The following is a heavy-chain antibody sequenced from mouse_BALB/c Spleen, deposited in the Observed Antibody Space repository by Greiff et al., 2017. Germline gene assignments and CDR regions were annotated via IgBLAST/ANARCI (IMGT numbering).Heavy chain of an antibody. D-gene: IGHD2-4*01. V-gene: IGHV5-9-4*01. J-gene: IGHJ3*01. CDR1: GFTFSSYA. Sequence: EVQLVESGGGLVKPGGSLKLSCAASGFTFSSYAMSWVRQSPEKRLEWVAEISSGGSYTYYPDTVTGRFTISRDNAKNTLYLEMSSLRSEDTAMYYCAREGIDDSAWFAYWGQGTLVTVSA. CDR2: ISSGGSYT. CDR3: AREGIDDSAWFAY.